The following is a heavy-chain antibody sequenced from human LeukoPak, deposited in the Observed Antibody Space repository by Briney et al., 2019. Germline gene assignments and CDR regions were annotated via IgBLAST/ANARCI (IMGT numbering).Heavy chain of an antibody. D-gene: IGHD2-2*01. J-gene: IGHJ4*02. CDR1: GFTFSSYA. CDR3: ARLYCSSTSCLLDY. Sequence: GGSLRLSCAASGFTFSSYAMHWVRQAPGKGLEYVSAISSNGGSTYYINSVKGRFTISRDNSKNTLYLQMGSLRVEDMAVYYCARLYCSSTSCLLDYWGQGTLVTVPS. CDR2: ISSNGGST. V-gene: IGHV3-64*01.